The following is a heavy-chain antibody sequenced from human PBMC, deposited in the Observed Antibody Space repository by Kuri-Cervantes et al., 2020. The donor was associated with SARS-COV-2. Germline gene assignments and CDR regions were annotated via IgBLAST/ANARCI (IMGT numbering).Heavy chain of an antibody. CDR2: ISYDGSNK. Sequence: GGSLRLSCAASGFTFSSYGMHWVRQAPGKGLEWVAVISYDGSNKYYADSVKGRFTISRDNSKNTLYLQMNSLRAEDTAVYYCARDRKVRILGSGYPYYYYYGMDVWGQGTTVTVSS. CDR3: ARDRKVRILGSGYPYYYYYGMDV. D-gene: IGHD3-3*01. CDR1: GFTFSSYG. V-gene: IGHV3-30*03. J-gene: IGHJ6*02.